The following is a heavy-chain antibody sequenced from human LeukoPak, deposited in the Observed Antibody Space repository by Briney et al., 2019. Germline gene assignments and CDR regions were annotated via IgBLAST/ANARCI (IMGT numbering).Heavy chain of an antibody. J-gene: IGHJ4*02. Sequence: AGGSLRLSCAASGFTFSTSAMTWVRQAPGKGLEWVSGISGSGVTDYADSVKGRFTISRDNSKNTLYLQMNSLRAEDTAVYYCANEHNWGQGTLVTVSS. CDR3: ANEHN. CDR1: GFTFSTSA. CDR2: ISGSGVT. V-gene: IGHV3-23*01.